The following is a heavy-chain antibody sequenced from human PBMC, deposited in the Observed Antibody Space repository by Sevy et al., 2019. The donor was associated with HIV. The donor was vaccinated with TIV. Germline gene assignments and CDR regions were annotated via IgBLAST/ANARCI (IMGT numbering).Heavy chain of an antibody. D-gene: IGHD3-22*01. CDR1: GFTLSSFW. CDR2: INEDGSDK. CDR3: ARDKNHYDRSVYYDAFDI. J-gene: IGHJ3*02. Sequence: GGSLRLSCAASGFTLSSFWMTWVRQAPGKGLEWVANINEDGSDKNYLDSVKGRFTISRDNAKNSLYLQMNSLRAEDTAVYYCARDKNHYDRSVYYDAFDIWGHGTMVTVSS. V-gene: IGHV3-7*03.